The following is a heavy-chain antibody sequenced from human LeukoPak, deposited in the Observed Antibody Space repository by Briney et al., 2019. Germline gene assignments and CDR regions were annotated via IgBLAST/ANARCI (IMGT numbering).Heavy chain of an antibody. CDR2: INHNGGT. D-gene: IGHD2-2*01. J-gene: IGHJ3*01. CDR3: ASRYCSTTSCLLDAFDV. V-gene: IGHV4-34*01. Sequence: SETLSLTCAVSGGSFSDYFWSWIRQPPGKGLEWIAEINHNGGTNYNPSLMRRVTIAVDTSNHQISLNLTSMTAAATAMYYCASRYCSTTSCLLDAFDVWGQGTLVSVSS. CDR1: GGSFSDYF.